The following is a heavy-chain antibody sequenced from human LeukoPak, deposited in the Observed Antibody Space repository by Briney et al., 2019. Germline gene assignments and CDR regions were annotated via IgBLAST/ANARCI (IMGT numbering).Heavy chain of an antibody. CDR2: IYYSGST. CDR3: ARAGLTGTTGDY. V-gene: IGHV4-30-4*01. CDR1: GGSLSSGDYY. D-gene: IGHD1-7*01. J-gene: IGHJ4*02. Sequence: SETLSLTCTVSGGSLSSGDYYWSWIRQPPGKGLEWIGYIYYSGSTYYNPSLKSRVTISVDTSKNQFSLKLSSVTAADTAVYYCARAGLTGTTGDYWGQGTLVTVSS.